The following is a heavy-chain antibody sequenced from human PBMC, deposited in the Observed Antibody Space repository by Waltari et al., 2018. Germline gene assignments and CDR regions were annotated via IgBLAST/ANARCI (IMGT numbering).Heavy chain of an antibody. V-gene: IGHV3-7*01. CDR1: GFTFRDHW. J-gene: IGHJ4*02. D-gene: IGHD2-21*02. CDR3: ARDHWYSLDL. CDR2: IRKDGTEE. Sequence: EEQLVASGGGLVQPGGALRLHGGASGFTFRDHWMAWVRQATGKELEWVAKIRKDGTEEMYVDSVKGRFTISKDNTKNSLFLQMNRLRAEDTAVYYCARDHWYSLDLWGQGTLVTVSS.